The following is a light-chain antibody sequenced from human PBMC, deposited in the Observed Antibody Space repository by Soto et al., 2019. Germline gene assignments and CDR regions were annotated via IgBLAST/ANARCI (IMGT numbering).Light chain of an antibody. Sequence: QSVLTQPASVSGSPEQSITISCTGTSSDVGGYNYVSWYQQHPGKAPKLMIYDVSNRPSGVSNRFSGSKSGNTASLTISGLQAEDEADYSCSSYTSSSTPYVFGTGTKVTVL. CDR1: SSDVGGYNY. CDR3: SSYTSSSTPYV. J-gene: IGLJ1*01. CDR2: DVS. V-gene: IGLV2-14*01.